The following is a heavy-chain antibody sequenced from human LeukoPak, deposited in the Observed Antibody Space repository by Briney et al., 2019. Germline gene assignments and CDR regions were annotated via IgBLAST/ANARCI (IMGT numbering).Heavy chain of an antibody. CDR2: INPSGGST. D-gene: IGHD6-19*01. CDR1: GYTFTSYY. J-gene: IGHJ6*04. CDR3: ARDLGIAVAGDYYYYGMDV. V-gene: IGHV1-46*01. Sequence: ASVKVSCKASGYTFTSYYTHWVRQAPGQGLEWMGIINPSGGSTSYAQKFQGRVTMTRDTSTSTVYMELSSLRSEDTAVYYCARDLGIAVAGDYYYYGMDVWGKGTTVTVSS.